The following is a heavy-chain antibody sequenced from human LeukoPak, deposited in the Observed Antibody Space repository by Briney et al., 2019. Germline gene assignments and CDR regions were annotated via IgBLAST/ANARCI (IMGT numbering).Heavy chain of an antibody. CDR3: VRFFDY. Sequence: GGSLRLSYAASGFAFSSYSMNWVRQAPGKGLEWVSYISSGSSTIYYADSVKGRFTISRDNAKNSLYLQMDSLRDEDTAVFYCVRFFDYWGQGTLVTVSS. J-gene: IGHJ4*02. V-gene: IGHV3-48*02. CDR2: ISSGSSTI. CDR1: GFAFSSYS.